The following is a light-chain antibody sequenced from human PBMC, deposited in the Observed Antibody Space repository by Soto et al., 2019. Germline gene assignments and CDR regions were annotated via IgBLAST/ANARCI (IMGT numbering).Light chain of an antibody. CDR3: ATWDDSLNGHVV. J-gene: IGLJ2*01. V-gene: IGLV1-44*01. CDR2: SNN. CDR1: SSNIGSNT. Sequence: QSVLTQPPSESGTPGQRVTISCSGRSSNIGSNTVNWYQQLPGTAPKFLIYSNNQRPSGVPKRFSGSKSGTSASLAISGLQSEDEADYYCATWDDSLNGHVVFGGGTKLTVL.